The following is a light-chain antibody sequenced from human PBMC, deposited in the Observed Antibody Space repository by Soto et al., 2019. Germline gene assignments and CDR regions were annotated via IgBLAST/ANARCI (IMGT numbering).Light chain of an antibody. J-gene: IGLJ2*01. CDR2: DVS. CDR3: CSYAGSYGV. CDR1: GSDVGGYNY. Sequence: QSALTQPRSVSGSPGQSVTISCTGTGSDVGGYNYVSWYQQHPGKAPKLMIYDVSKRPSGVPDRFSGSKSGNTASLTISGLQAEDEADYYCCSYAGSYGVFGGGTKLTVL. V-gene: IGLV2-11*01.